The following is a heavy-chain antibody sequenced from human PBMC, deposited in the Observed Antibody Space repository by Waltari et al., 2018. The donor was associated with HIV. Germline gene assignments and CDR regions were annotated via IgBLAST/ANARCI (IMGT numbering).Heavy chain of an antibody. D-gene: IGHD4-4*01. V-gene: IGHV3-49*03. Sequence: EVQLVEFGGGLVQPGRSLRLPCTGFGFSFGDFVISWFRQAPGKGLEWVGLIRSRTYGGATEYAASGKGRFTISRDDLKSVAYLQMNSLKTEDTAVYYCTRSSKLDYWGQGTLVTVSS. CDR2: IRSRTYGGAT. J-gene: IGHJ4*02. CDR1: GFSFGDFV. CDR3: TRSSKLDY.